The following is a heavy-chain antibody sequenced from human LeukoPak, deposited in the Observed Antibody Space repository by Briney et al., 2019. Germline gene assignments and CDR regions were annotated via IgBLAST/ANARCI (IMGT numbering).Heavy chain of an antibody. J-gene: IGHJ2*01. CDR2: ISGSGGST. CDR1: GFTFSSYA. V-gene: IGHV3-23*01. Sequence: GGSLRLSCAASGFTFSSYAMSWVRQAPGKGLEWVSAISGSGGSTYYADSVKGRFTISRDNSKNTLYLQMNSLRAEDTAVYYCAKDAWIQLWLRGYFDLWGRGTLVTVSS. CDR3: AKDAWIQLWLRGYFDL. D-gene: IGHD5-18*01.